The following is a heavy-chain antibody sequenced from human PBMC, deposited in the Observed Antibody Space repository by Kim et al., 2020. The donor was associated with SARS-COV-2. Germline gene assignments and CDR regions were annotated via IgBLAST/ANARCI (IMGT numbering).Heavy chain of an antibody. J-gene: IGHJ3*02. V-gene: IGHV1-18*01. CDR1: GYTFTSYG. CDR3: AKGGNRLRHFDWSALNDAFDI. D-gene: IGHD3-9*01. CDR2: ISAYNGNT. Sequence: ASVKVSCKASGYTFTSYGISWVRQAPGQGLEWMGWISAYNGNTNYAQKLQGRVTMTTDTSTSTAYMELRSLRSDDAAVYYCAKGGNRLRHFDWSALNDAFDIWGQGTMVTVSS.